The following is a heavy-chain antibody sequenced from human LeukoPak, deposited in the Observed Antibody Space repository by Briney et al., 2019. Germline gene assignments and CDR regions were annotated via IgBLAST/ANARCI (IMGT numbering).Heavy chain of an antibody. J-gene: IGHJ6*02. CDR3: AREGPYYGSGSYRGDV. CDR1: GFTFSSYS. CDR2: ISSSSSTI. V-gene: IGHV3-48*02. D-gene: IGHD3-10*01. Sequence: GGSLRLSCAASGFTFSSYSMNWVRQAPGKGLEWVSYISSSSSTIYCADSVKGRFTISRDNAKNSLYLQMNSLRDEDTAVYCCAREGPYYGSGSYRGDVWGQGTTVTVSS.